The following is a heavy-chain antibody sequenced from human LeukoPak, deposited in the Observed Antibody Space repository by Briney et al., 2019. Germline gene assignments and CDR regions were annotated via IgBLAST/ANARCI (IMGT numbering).Heavy chain of an antibody. J-gene: IGHJ4*02. CDR1: GGSISSYY. CDR2: IYTSGST. D-gene: IGHD5-24*01. V-gene: IGHV4-4*07. Sequence: SETLSLTCTVSGGSISSYYWSWIRQPAGKGLEWIGRIYTSGSTNYNPSLKSRVTMSVDTSKNQISLKLCSVTAADTAVYYCARAGRRWLQFGPSAPFDYWGQGTLVTVSS. CDR3: ARAGRRWLQFGPSAPFDY.